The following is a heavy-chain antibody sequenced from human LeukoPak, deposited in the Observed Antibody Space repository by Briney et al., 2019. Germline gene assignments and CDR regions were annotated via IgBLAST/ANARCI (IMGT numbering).Heavy chain of an antibody. CDR2: IYPSDSDT. CDR3: ARWLGGANVDY. Sequence: GESLQISCKGSGYSFNTYWIAWVRQMPGKGLELVGIIYPSDSDTRYSPSFQGQVTISADKSISTAYLQWSSLKASDTAMYYCARWLGGANVDYWGQGTLVTVSS. CDR1: GYSFNTYW. D-gene: IGHD3-10*01. V-gene: IGHV5-51*01. J-gene: IGHJ4*02.